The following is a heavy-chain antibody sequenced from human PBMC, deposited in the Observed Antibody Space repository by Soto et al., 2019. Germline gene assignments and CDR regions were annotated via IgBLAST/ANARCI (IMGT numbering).Heavy chain of an antibody. J-gene: IGHJ4*02. Sequence: EVRLAESGGGLVQPGGSLRLSCVASGLSFSDYWIHWVRQAPGKGLIWVSGIRSGGDTDYAYSVKGRFTISRDNAKNTVYLQMNNLRADDTAVYYCGRVDWNAGADWGQGTLVTVSS. V-gene: IGHV3-74*01. D-gene: IGHD1-1*01. CDR2: IRSGGDT. CDR1: GLSFSDYW. CDR3: GRVDWNAGAD.